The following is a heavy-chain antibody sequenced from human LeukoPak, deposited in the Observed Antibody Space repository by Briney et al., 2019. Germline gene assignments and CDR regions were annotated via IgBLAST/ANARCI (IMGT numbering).Heavy chain of an antibody. CDR2: IKQDGSEK. V-gene: IGHV3-7*03. D-gene: IGHD3-10*01. CDR3: AKDRGIISDY. Sequence: GGSLRLSCAASGFTFSSYWMSWVRQAPGKGLEWVANIKQDGSEKYYVDSVKGRFTISRDNSKNTLYLQMNSLRAEDTAVYYCAKDRGIISDYWGQGTLVTVSS. CDR1: GFTFSSYW. J-gene: IGHJ4*02.